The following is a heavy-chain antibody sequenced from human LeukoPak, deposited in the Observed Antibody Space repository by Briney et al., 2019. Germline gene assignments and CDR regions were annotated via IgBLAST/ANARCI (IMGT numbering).Heavy chain of an antibody. Sequence: SETLSLTCTVSGGSVSDYYWSWIRQSPGKGLEWIGYIYYTGSTSYNPSLRSRVTMSADTSKNQFSLKLSSVTAADTAVYYCARDDGSGWSDAFDIWGQGTMVTVSS. CDR2: IYYTGST. CDR1: GGSVSDYY. J-gene: IGHJ3*02. D-gene: IGHD6-19*01. V-gene: IGHV4-59*02. CDR3: ARDDGSGWSDAFDI.